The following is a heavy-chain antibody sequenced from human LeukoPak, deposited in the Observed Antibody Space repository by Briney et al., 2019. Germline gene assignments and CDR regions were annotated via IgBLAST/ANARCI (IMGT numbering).Heavy chain of an antibody. Sequence: GGSLRLSCAASGFTFSSNYMSWVRQAPGKGLEWVSVIYSGGSTYYADSVKGRFTISRDNSKNTLYLQMNSLRAEDTAVYYCARSLWSGFYYYYYMDVSGKGATVTVSS. D-gene: IGHD3-3*01. J-gene: IGHJ6*03. V-gene: IGHV3-53*01. CDR1: GFTFSSNY. CDR2: IYSGGST. CDR3: ARSLWSGFYYYYYMDV.